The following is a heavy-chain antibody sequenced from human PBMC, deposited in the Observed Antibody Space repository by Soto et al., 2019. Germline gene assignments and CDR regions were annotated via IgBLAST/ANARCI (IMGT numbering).Heavy chain of an antibody. J-gene: IGHJ6*02. D-gene: IGHD3-3*01. CDR3: TRINDWLIRRRFHYYGMDV. V-gene: IGHV3-49*04. CDR2: IRSTAYGATT. CDR1: GFTFPAYT. Sequence: GGSLRLSCRGSGFTFPAYTMSWVRQAQGKGLEWVASIRSTAYGATTEVAASVKDRFTISRDDSNGIAYLQMNSLKIEDAAVYYCTRINDWLIRRRFHYYGMDVWGQGTTVTVSS.